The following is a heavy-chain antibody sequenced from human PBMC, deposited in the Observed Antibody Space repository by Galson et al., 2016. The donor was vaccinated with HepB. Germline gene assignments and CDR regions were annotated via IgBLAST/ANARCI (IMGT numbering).Heavy chain of an antibody. CDR3: GKGAYDSFTCYKQIDD. D-gene: IGHD2-21*01. CDR1: GFTFTSYG. V-gene: IGHV3-30*18. CDR2: MCSDGSNK. J-gene: IGHJ4*01. Sequence: SLRLSCAASGFTFTSYGMHWVRQAPGKGLEWVGGMCSDGSNKYYAGSVQGRFTITRDTSKNTVYLEMNRLRVEDTAMYYCGKGAYDSFTCYKQIDDWGHGTQVIVSS.